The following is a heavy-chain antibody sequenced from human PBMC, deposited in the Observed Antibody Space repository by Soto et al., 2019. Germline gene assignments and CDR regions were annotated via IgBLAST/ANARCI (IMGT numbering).Heavy chain of an antibody. CDR3: AKDTAAYSLPYSSYYYGMDV. CDR2: VSGSGGST. D-gene: IGHD4-4*01. V-gene: IGHV3-23*01. CDR1: GFTFSSYA. Sequence: PGGSLRLSCAASGFTFSSYAMSWVRQAPGKGLEWVSTVSGSGGSTYYADSVKGRFTISRDNSKNTLYLKMNSLRAEDTAVYSCAKDTAAYSLPYSSYYYGMDVWGQGTTVTVSS. J-gene: IGHJ6*02.